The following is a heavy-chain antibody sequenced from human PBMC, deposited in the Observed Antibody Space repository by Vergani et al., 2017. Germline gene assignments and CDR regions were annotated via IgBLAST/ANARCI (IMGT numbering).Heavy chain of an antibody. D-gene: IGHD1-7*01. Sequence: QVQLVESGGGVVQPGGSMRLSCSASGLTLSSYGVHWVRQAPGRGLESVTFTRPHEDGAFYSASVRGRFTVSRDNSKNTLYLEMNRLNVDDTAIYYCGKTQGTVVGTCLFDPWGQGTPVTVSS. V-gene: IGHV3-30*02. CDR3: GKTQGTVVGTCLFDP. CDR1: GLTLSSYG. CDR2: TRPHEDGA. J-gene: IGHJ5*02.